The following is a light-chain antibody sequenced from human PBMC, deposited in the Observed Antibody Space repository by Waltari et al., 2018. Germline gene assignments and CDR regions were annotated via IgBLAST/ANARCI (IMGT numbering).Light chain of an antibody. Sequence: SYELTQPPSVSVSPGQTASITCSGDQLGNKYVSWYQQKPGQSPVLIIYQDTKRPSGIPKRLSGSNSGNTATLTMSGTQVMDEGDYYSQAWDTSSAGLGGGTKLTVL. V-gene: IGLV3-1*01. J-gene: IGLJ2*01. CDR2: QDT. CDR3: QAWDTSSAG. CDR1: QLGNKY.